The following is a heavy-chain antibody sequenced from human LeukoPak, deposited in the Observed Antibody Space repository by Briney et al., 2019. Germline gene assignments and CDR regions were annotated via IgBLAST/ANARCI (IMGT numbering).Heavy chain of an antibody. CDR1: GITFSNYA. Sequence: QPGGSLRLSCTASGITFSNYAMNWVRQAPGKGLEWVSYISSSGSTIYYADSVKGRFTISRDNAKNALYLQMNSLRAEDTAVYYCAKDLHYGSADYWGQGTLVTVSS. V-gene: IGHV3-48*04. CDR2: ISSSGSTI. D-gene: IGHD3-10*01. CDR3: AKDLHYGSADY. J-gene: IGHJ4*02.